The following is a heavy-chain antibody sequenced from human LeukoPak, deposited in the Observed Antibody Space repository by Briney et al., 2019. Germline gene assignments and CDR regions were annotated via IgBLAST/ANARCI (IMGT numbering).Heavy chain of an antibody. Sequence: SETLSLTCTVSGGSISSYYWSWIRQPPGKGLEWIGYIYYSGSTNYNPSLKSRVTISVDTSKNQFSLKLSSVTAGDTAGYYCARHPRPLWFGGGWFYYYGMDVWGQGTTVTVSS. J-gene: IGHJ6*01. CDR3: ARHPRPLWFGGGWFYYYGMDV. CDR1: GGSISSYY. CDR2: IYYSGST. V-gene: IGHV4-59*08. D-gene: IGHD3-10*01.